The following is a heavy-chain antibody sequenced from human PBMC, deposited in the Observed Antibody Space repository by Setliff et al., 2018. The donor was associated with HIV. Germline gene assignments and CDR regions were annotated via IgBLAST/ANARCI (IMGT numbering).Heavy chain of an antibody. CDR3: ARGGAREYQLLYNYFDP. Sequence: ASVKVSCKASGYTLSTYALYRVRQAPGQRLEWMGWINSDNGNTKFSQKFQGRLTITADTTASTAYMVLSSLTSEDTAVYYCARGGAREYQLLYNYFDPWGQGTLVTVSS. CDR2: INSDNGNT. V-gene: IGHV1-3*01. CDR1: GYTLSTYA. D-gene: IGHD2-2*01. J-gene: IGHJ5*02.